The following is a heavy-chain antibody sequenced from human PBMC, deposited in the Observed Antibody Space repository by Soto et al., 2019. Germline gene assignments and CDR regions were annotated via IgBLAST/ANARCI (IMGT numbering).Heavy chain of an antibody. V-gene: IGHV4-59*01. J-gene: IGHJ4*02. Sequence: SETLSLTCTVSGGSISIYYWSWIRQLPGKGLEWIGYIYNRGSTNYNPSLKNRVTILRDTSKNQFSLKLSSVTAADTAVYYCARDRGIVTYYFDYWGQGTLVTVSS. CDR2: IYNRGST. CDR1: GGSISIYY. D-gene: IGHD1-26*01. CDR3: ARDRGIVTYYFDY.